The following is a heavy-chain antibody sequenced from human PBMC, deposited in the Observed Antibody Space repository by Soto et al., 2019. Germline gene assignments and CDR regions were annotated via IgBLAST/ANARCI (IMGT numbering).Heavy chain of an antibody. Sequence: PSETLSLTCAVYGGSFSGGCWSWIRQPAGKALEWIGEISHSGTRKFKPSLESRITMSVDSSKNQFSLRLSSVTAADTAVYYCARGLVFYYDRDGYSGHHYYRLEVWGQAITVT. CDR3: ARGLVFYYDRDGYSGHHYYRLEV. V-gene: IGHV4-34*10. CDR2: ISHSGTR. D-gene: IGHD3-22*01. J-gene: IGHJ6*02. CDR1: GGSFSGGC.